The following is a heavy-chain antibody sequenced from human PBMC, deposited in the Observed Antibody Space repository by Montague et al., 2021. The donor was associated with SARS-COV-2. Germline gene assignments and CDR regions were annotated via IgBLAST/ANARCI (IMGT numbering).Heavy chain of an antibody. CDR2: IYYTGGT. V-gene: IGHV4-59*01. CDR1: GGSIRSYY. J-gene: IGHJ4*02. CDR3: ARFWSGYVDK. D-gene: IGHD3-3*01. Sequence: SETLSLTCSFSGGSIRSYYWSWIRLPPGKPLEWLGYIYYTGGTTYNPPLKTRITLSVDTSRSQFSLRLTSVTAADTAVYFCARFWSGYVDKWSQGTLVTVSS.